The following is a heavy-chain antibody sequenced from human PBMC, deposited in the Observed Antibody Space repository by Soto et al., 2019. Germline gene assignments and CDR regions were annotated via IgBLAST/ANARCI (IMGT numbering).Heavy chain of an antibody. CDR2: ITTSSADI. CDR3: VRSATARLLRHSWFDT. CDR1: GFTFNTYD. D-gene: IGHD2-21*01. J-gene: IGHJ5*02. V-gene: IGHV3-21*01. Sequence: EVQLVESGGGLVKPGGSLRLSCAASGFTFNTYDMNWVRQAPGKGLEWVSSITTSSADIYYADSLKDRITISRDHAKNSLFPQTNSLRAEDTAVYYCVRSATARLLRHSWFDTWGQGTLVTVSS.